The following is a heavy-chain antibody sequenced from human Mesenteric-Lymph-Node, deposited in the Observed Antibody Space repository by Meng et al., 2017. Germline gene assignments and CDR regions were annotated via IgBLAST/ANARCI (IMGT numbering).Heavy chain of an antibody. J-gene: IGHJ5*02. CDR3: ARGIVDGYGGDSWFDP. CDR2: LNPNRGDT. Sequence: QVQLGQSGAEGKKPGAAGKGASKASGYTVTDYYMQWVRQAPGQGLEWMGRLNPNRGDTNYAQKFQGRVTMTRDTSISTAYMELSRLTSDDTAVYYCARGIVDGYGGDSWFDPWGQGTLVTVSS. CDR1: GYTVTDYY. D-gene: IGHD5-18*01. V-gene: IGHV1-2*06.